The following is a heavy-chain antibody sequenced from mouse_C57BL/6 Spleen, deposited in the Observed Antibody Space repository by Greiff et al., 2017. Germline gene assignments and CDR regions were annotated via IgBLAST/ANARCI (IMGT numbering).Heavy chain of an antibody. J-gene: IGHJ2*01. CDR3: ARVYYGNLFYFDY. CDR2: INPSTGGT. D-gene: IGHD2-1*01. V-gene: IGHV1-42*01. CDR1: GYSFTGYY. Sequence: EVKLLESGPELVKPGASVKISCKASGYSFTGYYMNWVKQSPEKSLEWIGEINPSTGGTTYNQKFKAKATLTVDKSSSTAYMQLKSLTSEDSAVYYCARVYYGNLFYFDYWGQGTTLTVSS.